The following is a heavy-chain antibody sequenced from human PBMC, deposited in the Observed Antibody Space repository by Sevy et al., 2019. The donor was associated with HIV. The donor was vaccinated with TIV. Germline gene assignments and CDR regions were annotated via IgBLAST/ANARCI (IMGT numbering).Heavy chain of an antibody. D-gene: IGHD1-1*01. CDR2: ISYDGSNE. Sequence: GGSLRLSCAASGFTFSSFFMHWVRQAPGKGLEWVATISYDGSNEHCADSVKGRFTISRDNSKNALYLQMNSLRAEDTAVYYCALERLSSNVAEYFQNWGQGTLVTVSS. J-gene: IGHJ1*01. V-gene: IGHV3-30-3*01. CDR3: ALERLSSNVAEYFQN. CDR1: GFTFSSFF.